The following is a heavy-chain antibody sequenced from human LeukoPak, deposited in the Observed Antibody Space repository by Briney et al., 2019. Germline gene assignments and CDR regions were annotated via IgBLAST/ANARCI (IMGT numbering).Heavy chain of an antibody. CDR3: ARGGVMVRGYFDL. D-gene: IGHD3-10*01. CDR2: IYYSGST. Sequence: SETLSLTCTVSGGSISSGGYYWSWIRQHPGKGLEWIGYIYYSGSTYYNPSLKSRVTISVDTSKSQFSLKLSSVTAADTAVYYCARGGVMVRGYFDLWGRGTLVTVSS. V-gene: IGHV4-31*03. J-gene: IGHJ2*01. CDR1: GGSISSGGYY.